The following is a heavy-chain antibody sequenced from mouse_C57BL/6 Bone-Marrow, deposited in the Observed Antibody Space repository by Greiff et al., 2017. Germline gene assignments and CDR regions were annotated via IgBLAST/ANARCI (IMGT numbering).Heavy chain of an antibody. V-gene: IGHV1-26*01. CDR3: ANNYGSSPPDCDY. J-gene: IGHJ2*01. Sequence: EVQLQQSGPELVKPGASVKISCKASGYTFTDYYMNWVRQSHGKSLEWIGDINPNNGGTSYNQKFKGKATLTVDKSSSTAYMELRSLTSEDSAVYYCANNYGSSPPDCDYWGQGTTLTVSS. CDR1: GYTFTDYY. CDR2: INPNNGGT. D-gene: IGHD1-1*01.